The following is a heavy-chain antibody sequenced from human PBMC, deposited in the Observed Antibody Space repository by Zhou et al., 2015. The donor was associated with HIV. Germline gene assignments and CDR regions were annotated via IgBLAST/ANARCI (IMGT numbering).Heavy chain of an antibody. J-gene: IGHJ6*02. D-gene: IGHD5-18*01. CDR3: ASGRIYSYGAYYYYGMDV. CDR2: IIPIFGTA. CDR1: GGTFSSYA. V-gene: IGHV1-69*01. Sequence: QVQLVQSGAEVKKPGSSVKVSCKASGGTFSSYAISWVRQAPGQGLEWMGGIIPIFGTANYAQKFQGRVTITADESTSTAYMELSSLRSEDTAVYYCASGRIYSYGAYYYYGMDVWGQGTTVTVSS.